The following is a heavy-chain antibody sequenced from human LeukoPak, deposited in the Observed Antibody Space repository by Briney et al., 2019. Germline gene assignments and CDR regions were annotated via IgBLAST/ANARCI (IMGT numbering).Heavy chain of an antibody. J-gene: IGHJ4*02. V-gene: IGHV3-30-3*01. CDR1: GFTFSNYA. CDR2: ISSDGSNK. D-gene: IGHD1-1*01. CDR3: ARELERRLDY. Sequence: PGGSLRLSCTASGFTFSNYALHWVRQAPGKGLEWVALISSDGSNKFYADSVKGRFPISRDNSKNTLYLQMNSLRAEDTAVYYCARELERRLDYWGQGTLVTVSS.